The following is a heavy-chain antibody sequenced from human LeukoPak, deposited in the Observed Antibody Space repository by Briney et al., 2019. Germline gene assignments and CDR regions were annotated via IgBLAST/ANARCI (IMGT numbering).Heavy chain of an antibody. Sequence: RGSLRLPCLGSGFIFRSYAVTWVRQAPGKGLEWVSSITANGDGTYYADSVKGRFTISRDNSKNTLYLQMSRLRAEDTAVYYCATFGVIVRNDYLDYWGRGALVAVSS. V-gene: IGHV3-23*01. CDR2: ITANGDGT. CDR3: ATFGVIVRNDYLDY. D-gene: IGHD3-3*01. CDR1: GFIFRSYA. J-gene: IGHJ4*02.